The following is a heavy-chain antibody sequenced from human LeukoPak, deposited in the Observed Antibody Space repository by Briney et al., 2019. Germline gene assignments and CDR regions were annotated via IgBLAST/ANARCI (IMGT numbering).Heavy chain of an antibody. CDR2: LGHGGNT. V-gene: IGHV4-38-2*02. J-gene: IGHJ4*02. D-gene: IGHD3-22*01. CDR1: GFSVRTGYY. CDR3: ARDVAQANFDSSGYPFDY. Sequence: SETLSLTRSVFGFSVRTGYYWGWIRQLPGKGLEWIGSLGHGGNTYYNPSLKARVSMSIDTSKNQFSLTLTSVTAADTALYYWARDVAQANFDSSGYPFDYWGQGALVTVSS.